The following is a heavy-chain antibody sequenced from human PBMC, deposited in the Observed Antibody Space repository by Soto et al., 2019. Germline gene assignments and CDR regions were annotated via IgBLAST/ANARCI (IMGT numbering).Heavy chain of an antibody. CDR1: GFTFSSYA. D-gene: IGHD6-19*01. V-gene: IGHV3-23*01. J-gene: IGHJ4*02. CDR2: ISAGGDNT. CDR3: AKDHGYAGGWHTPYYFDS. Sequence: PGGSLRLSCAASGFTFSSYAMSWVRQAPGKGLEWVSSISAGGDNTYYADSVKGRFTITRDNSKNTLYLQMNSLRAADTAVYYCAKDHGYAGGWHTPYYFDSWGQGTLVTVSS.